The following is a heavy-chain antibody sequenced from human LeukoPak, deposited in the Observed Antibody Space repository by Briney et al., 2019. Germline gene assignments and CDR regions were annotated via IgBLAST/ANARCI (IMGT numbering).Heavy chain of an antibody. CDR1: GFTFSSYW. J-gene: IGHJ4*02. CDR3: AMFARGDIVVVPAAPFDY. D-gene: IGHD2-2*01. Sequence: GGSLRLSCAASGFTFSSYWMSWVRQAPGKGLEWVANIKQDGSEKYYVDSVKGRFTISRDNAKNSLYLQMNRLRAEDTAVYYCAMFARGDIVVVPAAPFDYWGQGTLVTVSS. CDR2: IKQDGSEK. V-gene: IGHV3-7*01.